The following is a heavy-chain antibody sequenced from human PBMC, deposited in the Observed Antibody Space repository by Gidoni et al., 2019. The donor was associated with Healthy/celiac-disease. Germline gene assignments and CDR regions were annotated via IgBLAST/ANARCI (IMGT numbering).Heavy chain of an antibody. Sequence: EVQLLASGGGLVQPGGSLRLSCEASGFTFSSHATSWVRQAPGKGLEWVSAISGSGGSTYYADSVKGRFTISRDNSKNTLYLQMNSLRAEDTAVYYCAKGSEYYDDAFDIWGQGTMVTVSS. CDR2: ISGSGGST. CDR3: AKGSEYYDDAFDI. CDR1: GFTFSSHA. J-gene: IGHJ3*02. V-gene: IGHV3-23*01. D-gene: IGHD3-3*01.